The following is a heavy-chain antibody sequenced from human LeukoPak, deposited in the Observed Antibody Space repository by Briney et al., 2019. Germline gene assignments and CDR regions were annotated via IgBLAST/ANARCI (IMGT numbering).Heavy chain of an antibody. J-gene: IGHJ4*02. CDR1: GGSISSYY. V-gene: IGHV4-59*01. CDR2: IYDRGST. CDR3: ARQSISGSSLSYFDY. D-gene: IGHD3-22*01. Sequence: SETLSLTCTVSGGSISSYYWSWIRQPPGKGLEWIGNIYDRGSTNYNPSLKSRATISIDTSKNQCSLKLISVTAADTAVYYCARQSISGSSLSYFDYWGQGTLVNVSS.